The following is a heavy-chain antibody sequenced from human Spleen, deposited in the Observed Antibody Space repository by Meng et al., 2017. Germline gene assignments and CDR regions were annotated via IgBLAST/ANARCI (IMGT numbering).Heavy chain of an antibody. CDR3: AVPSTSTFGGVIAPDPFDY. CDR2: IYHSESG. J-gene: IGHJ4*02. Sequence: SETLSLTCAVSGGSIRNSNWWTWVRQPPGKGLEWIGEIYHSESGNYNPSLESRVSISVDKSKNQFSLKLNSVTAADTAVYYCAVPSTSTFGGVIAPDPFDYWGQGTLVTVSS. D-gene: IGHD3-16*02. V-gene: IGHV4-4*02. CDR1: GGSIRNSNW.